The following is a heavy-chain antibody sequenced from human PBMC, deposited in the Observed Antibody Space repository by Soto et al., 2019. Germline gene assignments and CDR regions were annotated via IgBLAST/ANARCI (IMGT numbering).Heavy chain of an antibody. V-gene: IGHV3-7*01. CDR3: ARGRTGFFSAAHYFDY. J-gene: IGHJ4*02. D-gene: IGHD3-3*01. CDR1: GFTFSSYW. CDR2: IKQDGSEK. Sequence: GGSLRLSCAASGFTFSSYWMSWVRQAPGKGLEWVANIKQDGSEKYYVDSLKGRFTISRDNAENSLPLQMNSLRAEDTAVYYCARGRTGFFSAAHYFDYWGQGTLVTVSS.